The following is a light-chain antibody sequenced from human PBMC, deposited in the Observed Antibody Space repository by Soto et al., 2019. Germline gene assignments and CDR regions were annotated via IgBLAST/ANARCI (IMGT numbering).Light chain of an antibody. Sequence: EIVMTQSPATLSVSPGERATLSCRASQSTNNYLAWYQQTPGQAPRLLIDGASTRATGIPGRFSGSVSGTEFTLTISSLQSEDFAGYYCQQYKDWSLTFGGGTKVEIK. CDR3: QQYKDWSLT. CDR2: GAS. J-gene: IGKJ4*01. CDR1: QSTNNY. V-gene: IGKV3-15*01.